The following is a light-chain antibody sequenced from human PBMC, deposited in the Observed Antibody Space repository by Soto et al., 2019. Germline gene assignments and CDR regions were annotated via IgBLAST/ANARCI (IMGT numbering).Light chain of an antibody. V-gene: IGKV3-15*01. CDR2: GVS. Sequence: EIVLAQSPATLSVSPGETVTLSCRASRSINRNLAWYQQKPGQAPRLLMYGVSARATGVPGRFSGSGSGTECTLTINSLHPEDFAVYYCQQYHDWPPVTFGGGTKVAVK. J-gene: IGKJ4*01. CDR3: QQYHDWPPVT. CDR1: RSINRN.